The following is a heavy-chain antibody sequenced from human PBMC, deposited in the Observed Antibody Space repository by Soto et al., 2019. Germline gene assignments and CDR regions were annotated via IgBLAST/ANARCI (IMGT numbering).Heavy chain of an antibody. CDR3: ARGSYYDILTGLAYYYGMDV. J-gene: IGHJ6*02. CDR2: ISAYNGNT. CDR1: GYTFTSYG. D-gene: IGHD3-9*01. Sequence: QVQLVQSGAEVKKPGASVKVSCKASGYTFTSYGISWVRQAPGQGLEWMGWISAYNGNTNYAQKLQGRVTMTTDTSTSTAYMELRSLRSYDTAVYYCARGSYYDILTGLAYYYGMDVWGQGTTVTVSS. V-gene: IGHV1-18*01.